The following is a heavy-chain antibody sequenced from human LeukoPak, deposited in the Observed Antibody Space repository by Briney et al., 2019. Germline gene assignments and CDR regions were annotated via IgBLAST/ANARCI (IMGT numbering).Heavy chain of an antibody. CDR3: EKDRAGWGGCFDP. J-gene: IGHJ5*02. D-gene: IGHD3-16*01. CDR1: GFTFRSYG. Sequence: PGGSLRLSCAGSGFTFRSYGMHWVRQAPGKGLACVAFIPYDGSNKYYADSVKGRFTISRDNSKNTLYLQMNSLRAEDTAVYYCEKDRAGWGGCFDPWGQGTLVTVSS. V-gene: IGHV3-30*02. CDR2: IPYDGSNK.